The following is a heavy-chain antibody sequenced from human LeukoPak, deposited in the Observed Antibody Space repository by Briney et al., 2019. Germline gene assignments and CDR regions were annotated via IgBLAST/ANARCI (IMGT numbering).Heavy chain of an antibody. CDR3: ARGLCSSTSCTRNWFDP. CDR2: IYYSGST. CDR1: GGSLSSGGYY. V-gene: IGHV4-31*03. J-gene: IGHJ5*02. D-gene: IGHD2-2*01. Sequence: SETLSLTCTVSGGSLSSGGYYWSWLRQHPGKGLEWIGYIYYSGSTYYNPSLKSRVTISVDTSKNQFSLKLSSVTAADTAVHYCARGLCSSTSCTRNWFDPWGQGTLVTVSS.